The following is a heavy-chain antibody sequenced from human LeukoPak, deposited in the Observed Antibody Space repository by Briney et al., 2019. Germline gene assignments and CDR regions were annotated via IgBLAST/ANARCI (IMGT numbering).Heavy chain of an antibody. J-gene: IGHJ4*02. CDR2: IYHSGST. Sequence: PSETLSLTCTVSGYSISSGYYWGWIRQPPGKGLEWIGSIYHSGSTYYNPSLKSRVTISVDTSKNQFSLKLSSVTAADTAVYYCARDPDYDILTGYSTDYWGQGTLVTVSS. D-gene: IGHD3-9*01. CDR1: GYSISSGYY. CDR3: ARDPDYDILTGYSTDY. V-gene: IGHV4-38-2*02.